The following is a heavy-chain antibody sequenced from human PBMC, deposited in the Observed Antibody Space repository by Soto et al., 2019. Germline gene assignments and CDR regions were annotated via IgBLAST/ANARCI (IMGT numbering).Heavy chain of an antibody. Sequence: EVQLLESGGGLVQPWGYLRLSCAASGFTFSTYAMYWVRQAPGKGLEWVSAISSSADTTYYADSGKGRVTVSRDNSKNTLYLQMNSLRAEDTAIYFCAKKISPCGGGAFDLWGQGTMVTVSS. CDR1: GFTFSTYA. V-gene: IGHV3-23*01. J-gene: IGHJ3*01. CDR3: AKKISPCGGGAFDL. CDR2: ISSSADTT. D-gene: IGHD3-16*01.